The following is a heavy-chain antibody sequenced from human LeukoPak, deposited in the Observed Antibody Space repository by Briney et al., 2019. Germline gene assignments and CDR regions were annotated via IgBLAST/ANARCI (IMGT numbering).Heavy chain of an antibody. D-gene: IGHD6-19*01. CDR3: CGSGWFAGPFGY. Sequence: SETLSLTCSVSGGSITKNGYYWGWIRQSPETGLEWIGSMHYRGSTYYNPSLNSRVTISVDTSKNQFTLKLTSVTAADTAVYYCCGSGWFAGPFGYWGQGALVTVSS. CDR2: MHYRGST. J-gene: IGHJ4*02. CDR1: GGSITKNGYY. V-gene: IGHV4-39*06.